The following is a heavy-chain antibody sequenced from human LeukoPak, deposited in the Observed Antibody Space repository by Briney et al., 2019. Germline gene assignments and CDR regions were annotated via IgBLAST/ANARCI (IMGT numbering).Heavy chain of an antibody. CDR2: INPSGGT. J-gene: IGHJ4*02. CDR3: AREGVAGTGLDF. CDR1: GYTFSMYN. Sequence: ASVKVSCKASGYTFSMYNMHWARQAPGQGLEWMGIINPSGGTSYAQKLQGRITMTRDTSTSTLYMELSSLRSEDTAVYYCAREGVAGTGLDFWGQGTLVTVSS. V-gene: IGHV1-46*01. D-gene: IGHD6-13*01.